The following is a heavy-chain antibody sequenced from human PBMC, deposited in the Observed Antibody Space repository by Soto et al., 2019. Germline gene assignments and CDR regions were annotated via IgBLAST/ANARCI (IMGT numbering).Heavy chain of an antibody. CDR2: ISSTTNYI. V-gene: IGHV3-21*06. CDR1: GFTFTRYS. J-gene: IGHJ4*02. Sequence: AGGSLRLSCAASGFTFTRYSMNWVRQAPGKGLEWVSSISSTTNYIYYGDSMKGRFTISRDNAKNSLYLEMNSLRAEDTAVYYCARESEDLTSNFDYWGQGTLITVSS. CDR3: ARESEDLTSNFDY.